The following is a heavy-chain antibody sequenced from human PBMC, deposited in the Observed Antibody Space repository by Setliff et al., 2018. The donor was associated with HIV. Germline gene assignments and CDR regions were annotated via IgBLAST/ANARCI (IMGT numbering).Heavy chain of an antibody. V-gene: IGHV4-4*02. J-gene: IGHJ5*02. Sequence: SETLSLTCAVSGGSISSSNWWSWIRQPPGKGLEWIGELNYDGVTNHNPSLKSRVTISVEASKIQWSLKLNSVTAADTAVYYCARDRSSGSSNWFDPWGQGTLVTVSS. CDR3: ARDRSSGSSNWFDP. CDR1: GGSISSSNW. D-gene: IGHD3-22*01. CDR2: LNYDGVT.